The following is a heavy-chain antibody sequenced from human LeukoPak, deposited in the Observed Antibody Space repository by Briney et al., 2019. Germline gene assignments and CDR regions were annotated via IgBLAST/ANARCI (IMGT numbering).Heavy chain of an antibody. Sequence: GGPLRLSCAASGFTFSSYGMHWVRQAPGKGLEWVAVISYDGSNKYYADSVKGRFTISRDNSKNTLYLQMNSLRAEDTAVYYCAKDQSGRIDYWGQGTLVTVSS. CDR2: ISYDGSNK. V-gene: IGHV3-30*18. J-gene: IGHJ4*02. CDR3: AKDQSGRIDY. CDR1: GFTFSSYG. D-gene: IGHD1-1*01.